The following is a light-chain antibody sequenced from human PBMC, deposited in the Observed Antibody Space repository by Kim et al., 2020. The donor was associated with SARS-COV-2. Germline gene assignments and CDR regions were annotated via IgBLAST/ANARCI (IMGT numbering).Light chain of an antibody. J-gene: IGKJ5*01. V-gene: IGKV3-15*01. CDR2: DAS. CDR1: QSVRSD. CDR3: QQYNNWPPIT. Sequence: SPGERATLSCRASQSVRSDLAGYQQKPGQCPRLLIYDASTRAPGVPARFSGSGSGTEFTLTISSLQSEDFAVYYCQQYNNWPPITFGQGTRLEIK.